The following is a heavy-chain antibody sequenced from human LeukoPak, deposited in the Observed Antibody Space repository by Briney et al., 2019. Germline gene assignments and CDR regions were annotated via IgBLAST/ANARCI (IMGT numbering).Heavy chain of an antibody. V-gene: IGHV3-30*04. Sequence: GGSLRLSCAASGFTFSSYAMHWVRQAPGKGLEWVAVISYDGSNKYYADSVKGRFTISRDNSKNTLYLQMNSLRAEDTAVYYCARARVRSMVRGVIITNGFDYWGQGTLVTVSS. CDR1: GFTFSSYA. D-gene: IGHD3-10*01. J-gene: IGHJ4*02. CDR2: ISYDGSNK. CDR3: ARARVRSMVRGVIITNGFDY.